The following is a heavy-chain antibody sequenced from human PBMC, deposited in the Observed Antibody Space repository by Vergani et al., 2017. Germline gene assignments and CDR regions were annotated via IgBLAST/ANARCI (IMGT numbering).Heavy chain of an antibody. CDR1: GGSISSGSYY. CDR2: IYTSGST. J-gene: IGHJ6*03. Sequence: QVQLQESGPGLVKPSQTLSLTCTVSGGSISSGSYYWSWIRQPAGKGLEWIGRIYTSGSTNYNPSLKSRVTMSVDTSKNPFSLKLSSVTAADTAVYYCARYGFYYYYYMDVWGKGTTVTVSS. CDR3: ARYGFYYYYYMDV. V-gene: IGHV4-61*02. D-gene: IGHD4-17*01.